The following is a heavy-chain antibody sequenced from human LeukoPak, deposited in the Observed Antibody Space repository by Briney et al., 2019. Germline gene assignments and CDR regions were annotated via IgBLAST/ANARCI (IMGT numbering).Heavy chain of an antibody. CDR3: AILAGNPY. V-gene: IGHV3-23*01. Sequence: GGSLRLSCAASGFTFSSYAMSWVRRAPGKGLEWVSSITGSADNTYYADSVKGRFTISRDNSKNTLYLQMNSLRAEDTAVYYCAILAGNPYWGPGTLVTVSS. D-gene: IGHD2-21*01. J-gene: IGHJ4*02. CDR1: GFTFSSYA. CDR2: ITGSADNT.